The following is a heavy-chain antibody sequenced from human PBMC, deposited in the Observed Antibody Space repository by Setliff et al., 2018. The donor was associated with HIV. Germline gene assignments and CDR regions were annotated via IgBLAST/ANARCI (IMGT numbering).Heavy chain of an antibody. J-gene: IGHJ6*02. CDR3: ARILSSRGIIEAYYYAMDV. CDR1: GFTFSDYA. Sequence: PGESLKISCAASGFTFSDYAMNWVRQAPGKGLEWVSSISSTSTYTYYADSLKGRFTTSRDNAKNSLYLQMNSLRAEDTAVYYCARILSSRGIIEAYYYAMDVWGQGTTVTVSS. D-gene: IGHD3-10*01. CDR2: ISSTSTYT. V-gene: IGHV3-21*06.